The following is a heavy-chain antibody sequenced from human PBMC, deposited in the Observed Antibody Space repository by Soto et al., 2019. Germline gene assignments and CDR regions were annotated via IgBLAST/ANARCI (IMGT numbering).Heavy chain of an antibody. V-gene: IGHV4-31*03. CDR2: IFYSGSA. CDR3: ARSPSDYFDY. Sequence: SETLSLTCTVSGGVISSGGYYFIWIRQHPGKGLEWIGYIFYSGSAYYNPSLKSRVTMSVDTSKNQFSLNLSSVTAADTAVYYCARSPSDYFDYWGQGALVTVSS. CDR1: GGVISSGGYY. J-gene: IGHJ4*02.